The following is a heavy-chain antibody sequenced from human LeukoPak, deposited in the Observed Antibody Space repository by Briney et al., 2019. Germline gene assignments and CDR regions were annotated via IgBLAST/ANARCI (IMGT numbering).Heavy chain of an antibody. D-gene: IGHD6-13*01. Sequence: GGSPRLSRAPPLVTPSIVRKRSGRQAPAKGLEWVANIKQDGSEKYYVDSVKGRFTISRENAKNSLYLQNNCPHGAVTAVNYCARRGTRSSWAHFDYWGQGSLVTVSS. CDR3: ARRGTRSSWAHFDY. CDR2: IKQDGSEK. V-gene: IGHV3-7*05. J-gene: IGHJ4*02. CDR1: VTPSIVR.